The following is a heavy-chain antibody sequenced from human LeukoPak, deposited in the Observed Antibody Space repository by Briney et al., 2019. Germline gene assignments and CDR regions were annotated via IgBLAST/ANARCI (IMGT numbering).Heavy chain of an antibody. CDR2: MNPNSGNT. CDR3: ARGIVVPAAMQSWFDP. V-gene: IGHV1-8*01. CDR1: GYTFTSYD. Sequence: ASVKVSCKASGYTFTSYDINWVRRATGQGREWMGWMNPNSGNTGYAQKFQGRVTMTRNTSISTAYMELSSLRSEDTAVYYCARGIVVPAAMQSWFDPWGQGTLVTVSS. J-gene: IGHJ5*02. D-gene: IGHD2-2*01.